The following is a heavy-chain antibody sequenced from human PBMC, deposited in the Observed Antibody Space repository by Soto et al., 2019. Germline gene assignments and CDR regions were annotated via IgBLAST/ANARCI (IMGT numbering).Heavy chain of an antibody. CDR1: GFTFTSSA. CDR3: AAFGYDSSGYYAFDY. D-gene: IGHD3-22*01. CDR2: IVVGSGNT. Sequence: VKVSCKASGFTFTSSAVQWVRQARGQRLEWIGWIVVGSGNTNYAQKFQERVTITRDMSTSTAYMELSSLRSEDTAVYYCAAFGYDSSGYYAFDYWGQGTLVTVSS. V-gene: IGHV1-58*01. J-gene: IGHJ4*02.